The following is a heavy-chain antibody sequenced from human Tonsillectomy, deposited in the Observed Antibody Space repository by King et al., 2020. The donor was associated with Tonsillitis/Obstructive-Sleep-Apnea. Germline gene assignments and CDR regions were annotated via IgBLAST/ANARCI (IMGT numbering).Heavy chain of an antibody. CDR3: ARVQLRGYSYGSFDY. D-gene: IGHD5-18*01. J-gene: IGHJ4*02. Sequence: VQLVESGGGLVQPGGSLSLSCAASGFTFSSYWMHWVRQAPGKGLVWVSRINSDGSSTSYADSVKGRFTISRDNAKNTLYLQMNSLRAEDTAVYYCARVQLRGYSYGSFDYWGQGTLVTVSS. V-gene: IGHV3-74*01. CDR2: INSDGSST. CDR1: GFTFSSYW.